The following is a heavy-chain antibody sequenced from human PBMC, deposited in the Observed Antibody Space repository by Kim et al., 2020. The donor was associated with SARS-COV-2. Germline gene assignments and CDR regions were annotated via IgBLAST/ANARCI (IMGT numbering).Heavy chain of an antibody. Sequence: GGSLRLTCAASGFTSSIYSMNWVRQAPGKGLEWVAYISSNTSTIYYADSVKGRFTISRDNAKNSLYLQMNSLRDEDTAVYYCARDPPRRGLEYYYYGMDVSGEGTPVTASS. V-gene: IGHV3-48*02. CDR3: ARDPPRRGLEYYYYGMDV. CDR1: GFTSSIYS. CDR2: ISSNTSTI. J-gene: IGHJ6*04. D-gene: IGHD6-19*01.